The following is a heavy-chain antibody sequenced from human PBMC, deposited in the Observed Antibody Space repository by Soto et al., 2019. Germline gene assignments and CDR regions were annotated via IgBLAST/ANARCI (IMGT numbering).Heavy chain of an antibody. V-gene: IGHV1-8*01. CDR3: ARALQGGYYMDV. J-gene: IGHJ6*03. Sequence: GASVKVSCKASGYTFTSYDINWVRQATGQGLEWMGWMNPNSGNTGFAQKFQGRVTMTRNTSINTAYMEMSSLRSEDTAVYYCARALQGGYYMDVWGKGTTVTVSS. D-gene: IGHD3-16*01. CDR2: MNPNSGNT. CDR1: GYTFTSYD.